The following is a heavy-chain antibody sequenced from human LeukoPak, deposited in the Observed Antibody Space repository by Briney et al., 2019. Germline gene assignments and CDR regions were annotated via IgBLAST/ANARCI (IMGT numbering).Heavy chain of an antibody. V-gene: IGHV1-2*02. Sequence: ASVKVSCKASGYLFTGYHMHWVRQAPGQGLEWMGWINPNNGATDFAQKFQGRVTMTRDTSISTAYMELSRLRSDDTAVYFCARGEGKRYFDWFFSWGQGTVVPVSS. CDR1: GYLFTGYH. J-gene: IGHJ5*01. CDR3: ARGEGKRYFDWFFS. CDR2: INPNNGAT. D-gene: IGHD3-9*01.